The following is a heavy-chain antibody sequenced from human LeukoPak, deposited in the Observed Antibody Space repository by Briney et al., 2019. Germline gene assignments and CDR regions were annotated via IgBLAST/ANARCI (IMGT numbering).Heavy chain of an antibody. CDR3: ARGTPITIFGVVIIGRSNYFDY. CDR1: GDSISSGTYY. D-gene: IGHD3-3*01. CDR2: IYYNGGT. V-gene: IGHV4-39*07. J-gene: IGHJ4*02. Sequence: PSETLSLTCTVSGDSISSGTYYWGWIRQPPGKGLEWIGNIYYNGGTYYSPSLKSRVTISVDTSKNQFSLKLSSVTAADTAVYYCARGTPITIFGVVIIGRSNYFDYWGQGTLVTVSS.